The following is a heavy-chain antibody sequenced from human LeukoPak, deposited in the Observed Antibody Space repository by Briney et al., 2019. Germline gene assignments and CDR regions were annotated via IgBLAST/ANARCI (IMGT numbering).Heavy chain of an antibody. CDR1: GFTVSSNY. CDR2: IYSGGST. D-gene: IGHD5-18*01. CDR3: ARVRIQLWYYFDY. V-gene: IGHV3-53*01. Sequence: PGGSLRLSCAASGFTVSSNYMSWARQAPGKGLVWVSVIYSGGSTYYADSVKGRFTISTDNSKNTLYLQMNSLRAEDTAVYYCARVRIQLWYYFDYWGQGTLVTVSS. J-gene: IGHJ4*02.